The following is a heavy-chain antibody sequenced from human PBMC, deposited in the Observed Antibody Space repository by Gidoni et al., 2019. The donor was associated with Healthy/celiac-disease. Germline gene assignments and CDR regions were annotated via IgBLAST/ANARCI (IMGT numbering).Heavy chain of an antibody. V-gene: IGHV3-23*01. CDR2: ISGSGGST. CDR1: GFTFSSDA. CDR3: AKDDYGYPRPDWFDP. Sequence: EVQLLESGGGLVQPGGSLRRSCAASGFTFSSDAMSWVRQAPGKGLGLVSAISGSGGSTYYADSVKCRFTISRDNSKNTLYLQMNSLRAEDTAVYYCAKDDYGYPRPDWFDPWGQGTLVTVSS. D-gene: IGHD4-17*01. J-gene: IGHJ5*02.